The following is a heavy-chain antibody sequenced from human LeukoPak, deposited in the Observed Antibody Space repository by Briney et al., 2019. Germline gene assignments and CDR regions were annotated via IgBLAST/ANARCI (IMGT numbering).Heavy chain of an antibody. J-gene: IGHJ4*02. V-gene: IGHV2-5*02. Sequence: SGPTLVNPTQTLTLTCTFSGFLLSTSGVGVGWIRQPPGKALEWLALIYWDDDKRYSPSPKSRLTITKDTSKNQVVLTMTNMDPVDTATYYCAHSPYYDFWSGYIYYWGQGTLVTVSS. CDR1: GFLLSTSGVG. D-gene: IGHD3-3*01. CDR2: IYWDDDK. CDR3: AHSPYYDFWSGYIYY.